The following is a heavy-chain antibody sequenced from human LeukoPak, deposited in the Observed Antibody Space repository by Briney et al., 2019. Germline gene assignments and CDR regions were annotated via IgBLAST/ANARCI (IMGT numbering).Heavy chain of an antibody. J-gene: IGHJ4*02. CDR3: ARESSGYFDY. D-gene: IGHD3-22*01. Sequence: PGGSLSLSCAASGFTVSSNYMSWVRQAPGKGLEWVSVIYSGGSTYYADSVKGRFTISRHNSQNTLYLQMNSLRAEDTAVYYCARESSGYFDYWGQGSLVTVSS. CDR1: GFTVSSNY. CDR2: IYSGGST. V-gene: IGHV3-53*04.